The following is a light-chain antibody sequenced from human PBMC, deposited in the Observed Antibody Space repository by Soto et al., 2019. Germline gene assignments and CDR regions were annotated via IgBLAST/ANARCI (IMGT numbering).Light chain of an antibody. Sequence: AIQLTQSPSSLSASVGDRVTITCRASQVISSALAWHQQKPGKAPKLLIFDASSLKSGDTSRFSGSGSGTDFTLTLSNLQPEDFATYYCQRFNSYPLTFGQGTRLEIK. V-gene: IGKV1-13*02. CDR2: DAS. CDR1: QVISSA. CDR3: QRFNSYPLT. J-gene: IGKJ5*01.